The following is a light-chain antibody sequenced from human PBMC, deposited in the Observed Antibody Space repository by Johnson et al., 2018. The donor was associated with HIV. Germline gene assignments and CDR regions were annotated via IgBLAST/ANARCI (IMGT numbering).Light chain of an antibody. CDR1: SSNVGSSF. CDR3: GTWDSSLSAFYA. Sequence: QPVLTQPPSVSAAPGQTVTISCSGSSSNVGSSFVSWYRQVPGTAPKLLIYDNNRRPSGIPDRFSGSKSGTSATLGITGLQTGDEADYYCGTWDSSLSAFYAFGTGTKVTVL. V-gene: IGLV1-51*01. CDR2: DNN. J-gene: IGLJ1*01.